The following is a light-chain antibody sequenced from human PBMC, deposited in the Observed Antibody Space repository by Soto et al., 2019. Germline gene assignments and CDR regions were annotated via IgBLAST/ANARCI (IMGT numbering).Light chain of an antibody. CDR2: EVS. CDR3: GTWDTSLRAGV. CDR1: SSDVGAYNY. J-gene: IGLJ3*02. Sequence: QSVLTQPASVSGSPGQSITISCTGTSSDVGAYNYVSWYQQHPGKAPKLMIYEVSNRPSGVSDRFSGSRSGNTASLTISGLQAEDEADYYCGTWDTSLRAGVFGGGTKITVL. V-gene: IGLV2-14*01.